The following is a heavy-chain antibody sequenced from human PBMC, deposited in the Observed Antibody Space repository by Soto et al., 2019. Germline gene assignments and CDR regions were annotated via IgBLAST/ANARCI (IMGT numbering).Heavy chain of an antibody. Sequence: QVQLVESGGGVVQPGRSLRLSCAASGFTFSSYAMHWVRQAPGKGLEWVAVISYDGSNKYYADSVKGRFTISRDNSKNTLYLQMNSLRAEDTAVYYCASSEFVQLGSSYWGQGTPVTVSS. CDR3: ASSEFVQLGSSY. D-gene: IGHD6-6*01. V-gene: IGHV3-30-3*01. CDR1: GFTFSSYA. J-gene: IGHJ4*02. CDR2: ISYDGSNK.